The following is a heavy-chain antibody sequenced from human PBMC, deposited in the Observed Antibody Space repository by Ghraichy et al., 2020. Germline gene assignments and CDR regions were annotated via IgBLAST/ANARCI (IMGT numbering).Heavy chain of an antibody. CDR2: IRKKTDGGTS. D-gene: IGHD6-6*01. J-gene: IGHJ6*02. CDR1: GYTFSDDW. V-gene: IGHV3-15*07. CDR3: ARDNYHALDV. Sequence: GGSLRLSCEASGYTFSDDWLNWVRQAPGKGLEWVGRIRKKTDGGTSDYGAPVEDRFTISRDDSKSTLYLLMNSLTTDDTAVYYCARDNYHALDVWGQGTTVIVS.